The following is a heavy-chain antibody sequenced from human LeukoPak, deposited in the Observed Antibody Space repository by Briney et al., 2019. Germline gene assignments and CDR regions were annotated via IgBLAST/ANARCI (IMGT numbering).Heavy chain of an antibody. D-gene: IGHD3-10*01. J-gene: IGHJ4*02. CDR2: ISYDGTNK. CDR3: AKDGAPHRTYYGSGSYFEY. V-gene: IGHV3-30*18. CDR1: GFTFSNYG. Sequence: AGKSLRLSCAASGFTFSNYGMHWVRQAPGKGLEWVAVISYDGTNKYYADSVKGRFTISRDNSKNTFYLQMNTLRAEDTAVYYCAKDGAPHRTYYGSGSYFEYWGQGTLVTVPS.